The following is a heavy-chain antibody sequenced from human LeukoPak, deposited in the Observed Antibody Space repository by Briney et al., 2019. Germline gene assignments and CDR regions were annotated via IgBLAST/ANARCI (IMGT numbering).Heavy chain of an antibody. V-gene: IGHV1-8*01. J-gene: IGHJ6*03. D-gene: IGHD6-6*01. Sequence: ASVKVSCKASGYTFTSYDINWVRQATGQGLEWMGWMNPNSGNTGYAQKFQGRVTMTRSTSISTAYMELSSLRSEDTAVYYCARVSSIAARPYYYYYYYMDVWGKGTTVTVSS. CDR1: GYTFTSYD. CDR2: MNPNSGNT. CDR3: ARVSSIAARPYYYYYYYMDV.